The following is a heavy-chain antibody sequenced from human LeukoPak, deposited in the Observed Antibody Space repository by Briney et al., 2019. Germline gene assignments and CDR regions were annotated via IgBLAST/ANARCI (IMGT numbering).Heavy chain of an antibody. J-gene: IGHJ3*02. Sequence: ASVKVSCKASGYTFTSYDINRLRQATGQGLEWMGWMNPNSGNTGYAQKFQGRVTITRNTSISTAYMELSSLRSEDTAVYYCARGELQPWFNRWEDAFDIWGQGTMVTVSS. V-gene: IGHV1-8*03. D-gene: IGHD5-18*01. CDR1: GYTFTSYD. CDR2: MNPNSGNT. CDR3: ARGELQPWFNRWEDAFDI.